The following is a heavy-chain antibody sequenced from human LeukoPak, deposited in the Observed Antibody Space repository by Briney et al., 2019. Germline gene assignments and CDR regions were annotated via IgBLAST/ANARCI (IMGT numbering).Heavy chain of an antibody. J-gene: IGHJ3*02. CDR1: GFTFSSYS. CDR2: ITTSSTYI. V-gene: IGHV3-21*01. CDR3: ARSTLGDAFDI. D-gene: IGHD1-1*01. Sequence: PGGSLRLSCAASGFTFSSYSMSWVRQAPGKGLEWVSSITTSSTYISYADSVKGRFTISRDNAKNTLYLQMNSLRAEDTAVYYCARSTLGDAFDIWGQGTMVTVSS.